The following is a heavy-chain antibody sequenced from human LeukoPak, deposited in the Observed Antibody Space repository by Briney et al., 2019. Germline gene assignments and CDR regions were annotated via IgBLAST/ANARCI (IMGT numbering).Heavy chain of an antibody. CDR3: ARDPANWDEHYYFDY. V-gene: IGHV3-30*03. D-gene: IGHD1-1*01. CDR1: GFTFSSYG. J-gene: IGHJ4*02. Sequence: GGSLRLSCAASGFTFSSYGMHWVRQAPGKGLEWVAVISYDGSNKYYADSVKGRFTISRDNSKNTLYLQMNSLRAEDTAVYYCARDPANWDEHYYFDYWGQGTLVTVSS. CDR2: ISYDGSNK.